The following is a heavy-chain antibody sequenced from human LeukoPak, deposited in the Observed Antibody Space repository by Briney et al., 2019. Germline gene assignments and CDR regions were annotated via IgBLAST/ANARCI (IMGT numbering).Heavy chain of an antibody. D-gene: IGHD3-22*01. V-gene: IGHV4-59*01. CDR1: GGSIIGSY. J-gene: IGHJ4*02. CDR2: IYNTLDV. CDR3: ARSRYYDTTGYNPTYYFDS. Sequence: PSETLSLTCAVSGGSIIGSYWTWIRQSPAQGLQFIGYIYNTLDVNYNPSLKSRVTISIDMSTNQFSLRLNPVTAADTAIYYCARSRYYDTTGYNPTYYFDSWGQGALVTVSS.